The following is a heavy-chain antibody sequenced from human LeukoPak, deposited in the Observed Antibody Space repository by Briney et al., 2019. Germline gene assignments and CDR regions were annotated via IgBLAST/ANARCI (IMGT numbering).Heavy chain of an antibody. D-gene: IGHD6-6*01. CDR1: GYSFTSYW. Sequence: GESLKISCKGSGYSFTSYWIGWVRQMPGKGLEWMGIINLGDSDTRYSPSFQGQVTISADKSITTAYLQWSSLKASDTAMYYCARSWSSSSPIDYWGQGTLVTVSS. V-gene: IGHV5-51*01. CDR3: ARSWSSSSPIDY. CDR2: INLGDSDT. J-gene: IGHJ4*02.